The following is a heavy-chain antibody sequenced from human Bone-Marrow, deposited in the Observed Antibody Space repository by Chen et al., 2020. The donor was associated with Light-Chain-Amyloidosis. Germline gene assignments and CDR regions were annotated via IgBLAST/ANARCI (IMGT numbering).Heavy chain of an antibody. J-gene: IGHJ5*02. CDR1: GGTFSSYA. D-gene: IGHD6-19*01. Sequence: QVQLVQSGAEVKKPGSSVKVSCKASGGTFSSYAISWVRQAPGQGLEWMGRIIPILGIANYAQKFQGRVTITADKSTSTAYMELSSLRSEDTAVYYCAPNPGIAVAGTRGWFDPWGQGTLVTVSS. V-gene: IGHV1-69*04. CDR2: IIPILGIA. CDR3: APNPGIAVAGTRGWFDP.